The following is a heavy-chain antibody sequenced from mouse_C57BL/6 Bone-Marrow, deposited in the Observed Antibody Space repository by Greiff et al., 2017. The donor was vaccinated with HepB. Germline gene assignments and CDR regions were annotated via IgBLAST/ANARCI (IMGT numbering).Heavy chain of an antibody. CDR3: ARRSMITTEFAY. V-gene: IGHV1-55*01. D-gene: IGHD2-4*01. J-gene: IGHJ3*01. Sequence: QVQLQQPGAELMKPGASVKMSCKASGYTFTSYWITWVKQRPGQGLEWIGDIYPGSGSTNYNEKFKSKATLTVDTSSSTAYMQLSSLTSEDSAVYYCARRSMITTEFAYWGQGTLVTVSA. CDR2: IYPGSGST. CDR1: GYTFTSYW.